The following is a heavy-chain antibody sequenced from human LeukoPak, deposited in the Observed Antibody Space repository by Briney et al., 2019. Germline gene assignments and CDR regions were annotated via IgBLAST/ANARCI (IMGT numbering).Heavy chain of an antibody. CDR3: ARDPIVVVTAGGYFDY. CDR2: ISSSSSYI. D-gene: IGHD2-21*02. Sequence: GGSLRLSCAASGFTFSSYSMNWVRQAPGKGLEWVSSISSSSSYIYYADSVKGRFTISRENAKNSLYLQMNSLRAEDTAVYYCARDPIVVVTAGGYFDYWGQGTLVTVSS. J-gene: IGHJ4*02. CDR1: GFTFSSYS. V-gene: IGHV3-21*01.